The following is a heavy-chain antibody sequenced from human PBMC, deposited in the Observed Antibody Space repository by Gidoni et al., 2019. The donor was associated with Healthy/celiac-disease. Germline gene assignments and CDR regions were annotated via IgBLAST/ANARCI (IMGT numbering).Heavy chain of an antibody. J-gene: IGHJ3*02. CDR3: ARELHNYCSGGSCYDGAFDI. Sequence: EGQLVESGGGLVKPGGSLRLSGAASGAPFSSCRLTWVRQAPGLGLEWVSSISSSSSYIYYADSVKGRFTISRDNAKNSLYLQMNSLRAEDTAVYYCARELHNYCSGGSCYDGAFDIWGQGTMVTVSS. V-gene: IGHV3-21*01. D-gene: IGHD2-15*01. CDR1: GAPFSSCR. CDR2: ISSSSSYI.